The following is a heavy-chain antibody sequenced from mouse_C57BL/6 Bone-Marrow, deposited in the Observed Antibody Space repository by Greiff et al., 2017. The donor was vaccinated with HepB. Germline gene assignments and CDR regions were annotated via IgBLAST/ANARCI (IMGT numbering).Heavy chain of an antibody. Sequence: EVKLVESGGDLVKPGGSLKLSCAASGFTFSSYGMSWVRQTPDKRLEWVATISSGGSYTYYPDSEKGRFTISRDNAKNTLYLQMSSLKSEDTAMYYCARHHGSSPYYFDYWGQGTTLTVSS. CDR1: GFTFSSYG. CDR2: ISSGGSYT. CDR3: ARHHGSSPYYFDY. D-gene: IGHD1-1*01. V-gene: IGHV5-6*01. J-gene: IGHJ2*01.